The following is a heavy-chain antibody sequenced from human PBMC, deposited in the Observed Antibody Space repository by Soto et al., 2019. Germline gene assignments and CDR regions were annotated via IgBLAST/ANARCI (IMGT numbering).Heavy chain of an antibody. CDR3: ARGRDGGSCYDY. J-gene: IGHJ4*02. D-gene: IGHD2-15*01. CDR2: VHYSGTT. CDR1: GGSISSGGYY. V-gene: IGHV4-31*03. Sequence: QVQLQESGPGLVKPSQTLSLTCTVSGGSISSGGYYWSWIRQHPGKGLEWIGYVHYSGTTYYNPSLKSRVNISGDTSKNQFYLNLSSVTAADTAVYYCARGRDGGSCYDYWGQGTLVTVSS.